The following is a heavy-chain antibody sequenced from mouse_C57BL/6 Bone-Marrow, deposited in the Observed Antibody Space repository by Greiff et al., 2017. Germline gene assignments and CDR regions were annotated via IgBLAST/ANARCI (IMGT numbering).Heavy chain of an antibody. Sequence: VQLQQPGAELVRPGSSVKLSCKASGYTFTSYWMDWVKQRPGQGLEWIGNIYPSDSETHYNQKFKDKATLTVDKSSSTAYMQLSSLTSEDSAVYYYARVGNYRFAYWGQGTLVTVSA. CDR2: IYPSDSET. J-gene: IGHJ3*01. CDR3: ARVGNYRFAY. CDR1: GYTFTSYW. D-gene: IGHD2-1*01. V-gene: IGHV1-61*01.